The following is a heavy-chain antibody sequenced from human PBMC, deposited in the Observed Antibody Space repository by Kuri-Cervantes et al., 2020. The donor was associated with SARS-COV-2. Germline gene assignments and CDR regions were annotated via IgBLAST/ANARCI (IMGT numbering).Heavy chain of an antibody. CDR3: ASGWSGYSLDPPHFDY. J-gene: IGHJ4*02. D-gene: IGHD3-3*01. CDR2: INPNSGGT. V-gene: IGHV1-2*02. CDR1: GYTFTGYY. Sequence: ASVKVSCKASGYTFTGYYMHWVRQAPGQGLEWMGWINPNSGGTNYAQKFQGRVTMTRDTSISTAYMELSRLRSDDTAAYYCASGWSGYSLDPPHFDYWGQGTLVTVSS.